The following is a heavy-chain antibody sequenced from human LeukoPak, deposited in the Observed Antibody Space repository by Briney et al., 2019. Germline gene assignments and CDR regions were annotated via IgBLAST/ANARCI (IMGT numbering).Heavy chain of an antibody. Sequence: GGSLRLSCAASGFTVSNNYMIWVRQAPGKGLEWVSVIYSGGSTYYADSVKGRFTISRDNSKNTLYLQMNSLRAEDTAVYYCARDPWNIAAPGDWGQGTLVTVSS. CDR1: GFTVSNNY. D-gene: IGHD6-6*01. J-gene: IGHJ4*02. CDR2: IYSGGST. CDR3: ARDPWNIAAPGD. V-gene: IGHV3-53*01.